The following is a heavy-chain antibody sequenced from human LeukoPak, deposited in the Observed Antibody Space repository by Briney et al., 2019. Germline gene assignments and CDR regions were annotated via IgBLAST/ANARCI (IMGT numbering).Heavy chain of an antibody. CDR2: IYYSGST. D-gene: IGHD3-10*01. CDR1: GGSFSGYY. J-gene: IGHJ4*02. Sequence: PSETLSLTCAVYGGSFSGYYWSWIRQHPGKGLEWIGYIYYSGSTYYNPSLKSRVTISVDTSKNQFSLKLSSVTAADTAVYYCASSMVRGAAVDYWGQGTLVTVSS. CDR3: ASSMVRGAAVDY. V-gene: IGHV4-31*11.